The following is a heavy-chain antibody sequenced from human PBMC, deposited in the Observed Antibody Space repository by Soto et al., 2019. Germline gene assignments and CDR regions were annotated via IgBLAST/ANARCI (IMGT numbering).Heavy chain of an antibody. Sequence: EVQLLESGGGLVQPGGSLRLSCAASGFTFSNYAMSWVRQAPGEGLEWVSGISGSGGSTYYADSVKGRFTISRDNSKNTLYLQMNSLRAEDTAVYYCARDALTYDFWSGYYVPYNWFDPWGQGTLVTVSS. V-gene: IGHV3-23*01. D-gene: IGHD3-3*01. CDR3: ARDALTYDFWSGYYVPYNWFDP. CDR1: GFTFSNYA. CDR2: ISGSGGST. J-gene: IGHJ5*02.